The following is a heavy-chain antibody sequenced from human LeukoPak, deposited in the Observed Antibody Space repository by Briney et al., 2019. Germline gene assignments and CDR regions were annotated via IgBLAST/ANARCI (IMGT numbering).Heavy chain of an antibody. Sequence: ASVKVSCKASGYTFTSYYMHWVRQAPGQGLEWMGIINPSGGSTSYAQKFQGTVTMTRDTSTSTVYMEMSSLRSEDTGVYYCARETDYYDSSGLGALDAFDIWGQGTMVTVSS. J-gene: IGHJ3*02. CDR2: INPSGGST. D-gene: IGHD3-22*01. V-gene: IGHV1-46*01. CDR1: GYTFTSYY. CDR3: ARETDYYDSSGLGALDAFDI.